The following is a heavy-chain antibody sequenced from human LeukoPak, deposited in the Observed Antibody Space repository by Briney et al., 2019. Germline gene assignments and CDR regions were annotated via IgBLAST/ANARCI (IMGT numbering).Heavy chain of an antibody. Sequence: GGSLRLSCAASGFTVSSNYMSWVRQAPGKGLEWVSVIYSGGSTYYADSVKGRFTISRDNSKNTLYLQMNSLRAEDTAVYYCAKGLLWFGEAGFDYWGQGTLVTVSS. J-gene: IGHJ4*02. D-gene: IGHD3-10*01. CDR2: IYSGGST. CDR1: GFTVSSNY. V-gene: IGHV3-53*01. CDR3: AKGLLWFGEAGFDY.